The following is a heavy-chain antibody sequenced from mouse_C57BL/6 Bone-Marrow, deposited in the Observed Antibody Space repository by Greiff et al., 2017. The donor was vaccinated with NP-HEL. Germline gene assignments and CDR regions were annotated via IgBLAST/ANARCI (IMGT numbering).Heavy chain of an antibody. Sequence: VQLQQPGAELVMPGASVKLSCKASGYTFTSYWMHWVKQRPGQGLEWIGEIDPSDSYTNYNQKFKGKSTLTVDKSSSTAYMQLSSLTSEDSAVYYCARSYYGRGAMDYWGQGTSVTVSS. D-gene: IGHD1-1*01. CDR3: ARSYYGRGAMDY. V-gene: IGHV1-69*01. J-gene: IGHJ4*01. CDR2: IDPSDSYT. CDR1: GYTFTSYW.